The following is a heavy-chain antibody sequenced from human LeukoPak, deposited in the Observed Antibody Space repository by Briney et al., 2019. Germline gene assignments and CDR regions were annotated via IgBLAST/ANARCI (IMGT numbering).Heavy chain of an antibody. CDR3: ARDPGGDNAY. V-gene: IGHV3-30*03. Sequence: GRSLRLSCAASGFTFSSYGMHWVRQAPGKGLEWVAVISYDGSNKYYADSVKARFTISRDNSMDTLYLQMNSLRVEDTAVYYCARDPGGDNAYWGQGTLVTVSS. J-gene: IGHJ4*02. D-gene: IGHD4-17*01. CDR2: ISYDGSNK. CDR1: GFTFSSYG.